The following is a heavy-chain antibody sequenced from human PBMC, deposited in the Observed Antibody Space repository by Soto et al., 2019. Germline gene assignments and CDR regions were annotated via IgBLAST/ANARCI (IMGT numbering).Heavy chain of an antibody. D-gene: IGHD2-2*01. CDR3: TRSEENKYCSSTSCYGWNWFDP. Sequence: GGSLRLSCTASGFTFGDYAMSWFRQAPGKGLEWVGFIRSKAYGGTTEYAASVKGRLTISRDDSKSIAYLQMNSLKTEDTAVYYCTRSEENKYCSSTSCYGWNWFDPWGQGTLVTVSS. V-gene: IGHV3-49*03. J-gene: IGHJ5*02. CDR1: GFTFGDYA. CDR2: IRSKAYGGTT.